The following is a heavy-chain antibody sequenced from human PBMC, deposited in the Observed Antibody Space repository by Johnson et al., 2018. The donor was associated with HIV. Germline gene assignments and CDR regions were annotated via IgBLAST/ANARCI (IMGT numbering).Heavy chain of an antibody. V-gene: IGHV3-30*04. CDR2: ISYDGSNK. CDR1: GFTFSSYA. D-gene: IGHD3-10*01. J-gene: IGHJ3*02. Sequence: QMQLVESGGGLVQPGGSLRLSCAASGFTFSSYAMHWVRQAPGKGLEWVAVISYDGSNKYYADSVKGRFPISRDSSKDTLYVQMNSLRGEDTAVYYCARDPDPFREYHGDAFDIWGQGTVVTVSS. CDR3: ARDPDPFREYHGDAFDI.